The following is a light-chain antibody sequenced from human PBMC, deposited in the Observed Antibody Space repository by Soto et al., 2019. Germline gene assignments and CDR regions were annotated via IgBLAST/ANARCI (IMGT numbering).Light chain of an antibody. V-gene: IGLV2-14*03. CDR3: TSYTSTNSLV. CDR2: NIG. J-gene: IGLJ2*01. CDR1: NGDVGGYNY. Sequence: QSALTQHASVSGSPGQSITISCTGTNGDVGGYNYVSWYQQYPGKAPKLMIYNIGDRPSGVSSRFSGSKSGSTASLTISGLQAEDEADYYCTSYTSTNSLVFGGGTKVTVL.